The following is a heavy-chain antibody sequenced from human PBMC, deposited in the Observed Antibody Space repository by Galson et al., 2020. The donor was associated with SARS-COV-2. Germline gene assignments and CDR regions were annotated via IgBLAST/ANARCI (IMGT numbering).Heavy chain of an antibody. Sequence: SVKVSCKASRCTFSSYAISWVRQAPGQGLEWMGRTIPIFGTANYAQKFQGRVTITADKSTSTAYMELSSLRSEDTAVYYCARDRGYCSSTSCSPGSNYYYYMDVWGKGTTVTVSS. J-gene: IGHJ6*03. CDR1: RCTFSSYA. V-gene: IGHV1-69*06. CDR3: ARDRGYCSSTSCSPGSNYYYYMDV. CDR2: TIPIFGTA. D-gene: IGHD2-2*03.